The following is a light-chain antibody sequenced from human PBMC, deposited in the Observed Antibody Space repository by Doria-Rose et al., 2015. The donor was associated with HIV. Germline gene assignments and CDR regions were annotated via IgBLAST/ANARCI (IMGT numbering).Light chain of an antibody. CDR3: HQYGTSWT. V-gene: IGKV3-20*01. J-gene: IGKJ1*01. CDR1: QSFSSTY. Sequence: EIVMTQSPGTLSLSPGERATLSCRASQSFSSTYLAWYQQKPGQAPSLLIYDGSTRATGIPDRFSASGSGTDFTLTNNRLEPEDFALYYRHQYGTSWTFGQGTKVEI. CDR2: DGS.